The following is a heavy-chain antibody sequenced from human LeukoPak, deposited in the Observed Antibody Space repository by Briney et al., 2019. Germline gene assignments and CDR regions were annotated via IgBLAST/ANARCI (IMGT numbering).Heavy chain of an antibody. Sequence: SGPTLVNPTPPLTLTCTFSGFSLTTSGVGVGWIRQPPGKALEWLAVIYWDGDKRYSPSLKSRLTITKATSKNQVVLTMTNMNPVDTATYYCAHKEYYALGTLGDSFDYWGQGTLVAVSS. CDR3: AHKEYYALGTLGDSFDY. V-gene: IGHV2-5*02. CDR2: IYWDGDK. D-gene: IGHD3/OR15-3a*01. CDR1: GFSLTTSGVG. J-gene: IGHJ4*02.